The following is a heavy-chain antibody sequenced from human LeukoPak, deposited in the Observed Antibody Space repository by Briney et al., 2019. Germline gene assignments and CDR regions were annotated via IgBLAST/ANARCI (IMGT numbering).Heavy chain of an antibody. Sequence: GGSLRLSCAASGFTFGSSAMSWVRQAPGKGLEWVPAISNNGGYTYYADSVQGRFTISRDNSKSTLCLQMNSLRAEDTAVYYCAKQLGYCSDGSCYFPYWGQGTLVTISS. V-gene: IGHV3-23*01. CDR3: AKQLGYCSDGSCYFPY. CDR1: GFTFGSSA. D-gene: IGHD2-15*01. CDR2: ISNNGGYT. J-gene: IGHJ4*02.